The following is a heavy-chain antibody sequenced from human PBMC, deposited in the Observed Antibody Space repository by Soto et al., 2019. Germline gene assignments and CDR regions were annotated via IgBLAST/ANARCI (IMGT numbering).Heavy chain of an antibody. Sequence: QVQLQESGPGLVKPSETLSLTCTVSGGSVSSGSYYWSWIRQPPGKGLEWIGYIYNSRSTNYNPSLKSRVSISVDTSKNQFSLKLSSVTDADTAVYYCARLDEALDYWGQGTLVTVSS. CDR3: ARLDEALDY. J-gene: IGHJ4*02. CDR1: GGSVSSGSYY. CDR2: IYNSRST. V-gene: IGHV4-61*01.